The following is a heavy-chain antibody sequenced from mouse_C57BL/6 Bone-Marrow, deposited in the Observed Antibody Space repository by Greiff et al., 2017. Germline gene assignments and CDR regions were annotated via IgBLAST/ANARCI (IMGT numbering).Heavy chain of an antibody. J-gene: IGHJ1*03. Sequence: QVQLQQSGPELVKPGASVKLSCKASGYTFTSYDINWVKQRPGQGLEWIGWIYPRDGSTKYNEKFKGKATLTVDTSSSTAYMELHSLTSEDSAVYFCARGDGGSYWYFDVWGTGTTVTVSS. CDR3: ARGDGGSYWYFDV. CDR1: GYTFTSYD. V-gene: IGHV1-85*01. D-gene: IGHD1-1*02. CDR2: IYPRDGST.